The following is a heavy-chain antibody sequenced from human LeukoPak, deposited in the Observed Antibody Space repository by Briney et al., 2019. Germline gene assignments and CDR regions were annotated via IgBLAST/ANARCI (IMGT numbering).Heavy chain of an antibody. J-gene: IGHJ4*02. CDR2: IYYSGST. CDR3: ARGLRGTTPNPNY. Sequence: PSEALSLTCTVSGGSISSGGYYWSWIRQHPGKGLEWIGYIYYSGSTYYNPSLKSRVTISVDTSKNQFSLKLSSVTAADTAVYYCARGLRGTTPNPNYWGQGTLVTVSS. D-gene: IGHD1-14*01. V-gene: IGHV4-31*03. CDR1: GGSISSGGYY.